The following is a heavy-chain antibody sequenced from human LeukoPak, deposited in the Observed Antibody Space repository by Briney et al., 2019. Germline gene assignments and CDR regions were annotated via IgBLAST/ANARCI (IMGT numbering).Heavy chain of an antibody. V-gene: IGHV3-30*03. D-gene: IGHD5-12*01. J-gene: IGHJ4*02. CDR2: MSSNGIGK. CDR3: TTKVIRGNSGDDYDD. CDR1: GVTFSNYA. Sequence: GGSLRLSCAASGVTFSNYAMRWVRQAPGKGLEWVALMSSNGIGKLYGDSVKGRFTISRDDSKSTLYLQMNSLRVEDTAVYYCTTKVIRGNSGDDYDDWGQGTLVTVSS.